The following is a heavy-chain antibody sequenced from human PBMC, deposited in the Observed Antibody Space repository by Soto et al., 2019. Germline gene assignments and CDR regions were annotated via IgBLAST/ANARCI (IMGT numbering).Heavy chain of an antibody. CDR2: FYDLDGT. Sequence: GGSLRLSCAVSGLTVSGKKYVAWVGQAPGKGLEWVSGFYDLDGTYYADSLKGRFTTSGDSSRTIVYLQMNGLRPEDTAVYYCATWHLQEHAYDVWGQGTTVTVSS. CDR3: ATWHLQEHAYDV. CDR1: GLTVSGKKY. J-gene: IGHJ3*01. D-gene: IGHD4-4*01. V-gene: IGHV3-53*01.